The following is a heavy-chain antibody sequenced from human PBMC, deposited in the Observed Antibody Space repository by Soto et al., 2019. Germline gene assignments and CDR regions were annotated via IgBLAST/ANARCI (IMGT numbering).Heavy chain of an antibody. Sequence: EVQLVESGGGLVQPGGSLTLSCAASGFTFSGSALHWVRQASGKGLEWVGRVRSKPNSYATSYAASVKGRFTISRDDSKNMAYLQMNSLRTEDTAVYYCTRGYSSGHDYWGQGTLVTVSS. CDR1: GFTFSGSA. CDR2: VRSKPNSYAT. V-gene: IGHV3-73*01. D-gene: IGHD6-19*01. CDR3: TRGYSSGHDY. J-gene: IGHJ4*02.